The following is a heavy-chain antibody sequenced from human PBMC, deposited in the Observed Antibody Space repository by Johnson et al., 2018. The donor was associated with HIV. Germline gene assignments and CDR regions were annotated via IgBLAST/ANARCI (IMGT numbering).Heavy chain of an antibody. D-gene: IGHD3-3*01. CDR1: GFTVSSNY. CDR3: ARDRGVFWNNDYKGDAFDI. J-gene: IGHJ3*02. CDR2: ISSSGNPI. Sequence: VQLVESGGGLIQPGGSLRLSCAASGFTVSSNYMSWVRQAPGKGLEWVSYISSSGNPIYYADSVKGRFTISRDNAKNSLYLQMNSLRAEDTAVYYCARDRGVFWNNDYKGDAFDIWGQGTMVTVSS. V-gene: IGHV3-11*01.